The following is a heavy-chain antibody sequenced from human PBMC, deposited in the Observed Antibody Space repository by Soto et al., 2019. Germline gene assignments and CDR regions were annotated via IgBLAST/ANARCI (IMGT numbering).Heavy chain of an antibody. Sequence: QVQLVQSGAEVKKPGSSVKVSCKASGGTFSSYAISWVRQAPGQGLEWMGGIIPIFGTANYAQKFQGRVTITADESTGTAYMELSSLRYEDTAVYYCARGGRGCSSTSCYTVYYYYGMDVWGQGTTVTVSS. CDR2: IIPIFGTA. CDR1: GGTFSSYA. CDR3: ARGGRGCSSTSCYTVYYYYGMDV. J-gene: IGHJ6*02. D-gene: IGHD2-2*02. V-gene: IGHV1-69*01.